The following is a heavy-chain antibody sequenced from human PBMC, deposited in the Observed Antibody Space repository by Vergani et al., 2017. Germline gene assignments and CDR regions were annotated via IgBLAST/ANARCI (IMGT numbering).Heavy chain of an antibody. Sequence: QVQLVQSGAEVKKPGASVKVSCKASGYTLIDYYMHWVRQAPGQGLEWMGRINPNNGDTNYAQKFQDRVTLTRDASISTAYMELSTLRYDDTAVYYCARDAATATHFDHGGQGTLVTVSP. J-gene: IGHJ5*02. CDR1: GYTLIDYY. CDR2: INPNNGDT. V-gene: IGHV1-2*06. D-gene: IGHD5-18*01. CDR3: ARDAATATHFDH.